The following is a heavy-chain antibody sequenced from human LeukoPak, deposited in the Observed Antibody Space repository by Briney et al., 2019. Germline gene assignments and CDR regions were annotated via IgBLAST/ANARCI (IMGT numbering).Heavy chain of an antibody. Sequence: GGSLRLSCAASGFTFSSYGMHWVRQSPGKGLEWLSGVSPPGGGTYYADSVKGRFTISRDDSKNTLSLQMNSLRVEDTAVDYCARDLAWGAFDYWGQGTLVTVSS. V-gene: IGHV3-23*01. J-gene: IGHJ4*02. CDR2: VSPPGGGT. D-gene: IGHD7-27*01. CDR3: ARDLAWGAFDY. CDR1: GFTFSSYG.